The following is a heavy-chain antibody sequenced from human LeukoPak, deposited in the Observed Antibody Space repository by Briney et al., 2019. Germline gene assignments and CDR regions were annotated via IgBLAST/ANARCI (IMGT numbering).Heavy chain of an antibody. V-gene: IGHV3-53*01. CDR3: VRDISNYDSKAFDI. Sequence: GGSLRLSCAASGFTVSSNYMSWVRQAPGKGLEWVSVISSGGTTYYADSVKGRFTISRDNSKNTLYLQMNSLRAEDTAVYYYVRDISNYDSKAFDIWGQGTMVTVSS. J-gene: IGHJ3*02. CDR1: GFTVSSNY. D-gene: IGHD3-22*01. CDR2: ISSGGTT.